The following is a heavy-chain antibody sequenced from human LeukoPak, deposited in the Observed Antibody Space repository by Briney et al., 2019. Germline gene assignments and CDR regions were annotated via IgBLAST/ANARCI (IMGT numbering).Heavy chain of an antibody. CDR2: INPNSGGT. Sequence: ASVKVSCKASGYTFTGYYMHWVRQAPGQGLEWMGWINPNSGGTNYAQKFQGRVTVTRDTSISTAYMELSRLRSDDTAVYYCARDKNGSGSYYYYYYYYYMDVWGKGTTVTISS. D-gene: IGHD3-10*01. J-gene: IGHJ6*03. CDR3: ARDKNGSGSYYYYYYYYYMDV. V-gene: IGHV1-2*02. CDR1: GYTFTGYY.